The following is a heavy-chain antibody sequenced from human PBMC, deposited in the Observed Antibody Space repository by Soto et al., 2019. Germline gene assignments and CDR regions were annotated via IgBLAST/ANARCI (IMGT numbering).Heavy chain of an antibody. J-gene: IGHJ6*02. V-gene: IGHV4-34*01. CDR1: GGSFSGYY. CDR2: INHSGST. CDR3: ARVGMDV. Sequence: SETLSLTCAVYGGSFSGYYWSWIRQLPGKGLEWIGEINHSGSTNYNPSLKSRVTISVDTSKNQFSLKLSSVTAADTAVYYCARVGMDVWGQGTTVTVSS.